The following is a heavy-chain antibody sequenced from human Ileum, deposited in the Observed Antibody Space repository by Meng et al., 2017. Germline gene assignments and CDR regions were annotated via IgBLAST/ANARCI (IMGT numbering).Heavy chain of an antibody. V-gene: IGHV4-4*02. CDR1: GDSSSTTNW. CDR3: AANSGKKMHS. D-gene: IGHD4-23*01. Sequence: GQLTGSRPGLVKPSGPLSLTCPVSGDSSSTTNWWNWVRQPPGEGLEWIGEIYHSGLVNYNLSLKSRVSLSIDKSKNQFSLKLISVTAADTGVYYCAANSGKKMHSWGQGTLVTVSS. J-gene: IGHJ4*02. CDR2: IYHSGLV.